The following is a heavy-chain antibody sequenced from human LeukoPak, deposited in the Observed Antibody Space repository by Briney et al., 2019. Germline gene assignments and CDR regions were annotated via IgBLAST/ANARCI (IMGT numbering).Heavy chain of an antibody. CDR3: ARDADGDISPNWFDP. J-gene: IGHJ5*02. D-gene: IGHD4-17*01. Sequence: SETLPLTCTVSGGSISSYYWSWIRQPAGKGLEWIGRIYTSGSTNYNPSLKSRVTISVDKSKNQFSLKLSSVTAADTAVYYCARDADGDISPNWFDPWGQGTLVTVSS. CDR1: GGSISSYY. V-gene: IGHV4-4*07. CDR2: IYTSGST.